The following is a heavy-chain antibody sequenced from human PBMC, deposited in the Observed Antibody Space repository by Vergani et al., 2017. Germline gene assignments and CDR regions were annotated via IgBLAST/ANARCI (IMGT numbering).Heavy chain of an antibody. CDR1: GFTFSSYG. CDR3: ARDLEYSSPLDV. J-gene: IGHJ6*04. Sequence: QVQLVESGGGVVQPGRSLRLSCAASGFTFSSYGMHWVRQAPGKGLEWVAVIWYDGSNKYYADSVKGRFTISRDNSKNPLYLQMNSLRAEDTAVYYCARDLEYSSPLDVWGKGTTVTVSS. D-gene: IGHD6-6*01. CDR2: IWYDGSNK. V-gene: IGHV3-33*01.